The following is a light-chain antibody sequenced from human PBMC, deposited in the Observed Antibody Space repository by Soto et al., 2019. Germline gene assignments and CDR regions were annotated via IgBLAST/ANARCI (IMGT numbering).Light chain of an antibody. CDR3: KLYGIPPQ. J-gene: IGKJ1*01. Sequence: EIVLPKALGTVSLSTGEGVTLSRQTSQTSGSNFLAWYQHNPGQAPRLLIYASSNRATGIPDRFSGSASGPDFTLTINRLEPEDFAVYYCKLYGIPPQFGEGT. CDR1: QTSGSNF. CDR2: ASS. V-gene: IGKV3-20*01.